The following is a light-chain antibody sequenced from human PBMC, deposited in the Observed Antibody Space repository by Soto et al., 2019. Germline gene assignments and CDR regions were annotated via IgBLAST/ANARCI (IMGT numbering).Light chain of an antibody. Sequence: DIQMTQSTSSLSASVGDRVTITCRASQDISHSLAWFQQKPVKAPKSLLYAAGSLHSGVPSKFSGSGSGTDFTLTISSLQAEDFATYYCQQYSTNPHTFGQGTKLEIK. CDR1: QDISHS. CDR3: QQYSTNPHT. J-gene: IGKJ2*01. V-gene: IGKV1-16*02. CDR2: AAG.